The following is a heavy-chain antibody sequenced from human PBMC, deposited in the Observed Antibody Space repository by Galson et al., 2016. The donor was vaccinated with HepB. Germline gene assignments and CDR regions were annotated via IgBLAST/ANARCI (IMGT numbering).Heavy chain of an antibody. CDR1: GYTFTTYD. J-gene: IGHJ4*02. V-gene: IGHV1-8*01. D-gene: IGHD1-26*01. CDR3: ARASWEFPTNVVF. CDR2: MNPKTGNT. Sequence: SVKVSCKASGYTFTTYDVNWVRQAPGQGLEWMGWMNPKTGNTGYAQIFQGRVTMTRDTSTSTAYMELRSLRSYDMAVCYCARASWEFPTNVVFWGQGTLGTVSS.